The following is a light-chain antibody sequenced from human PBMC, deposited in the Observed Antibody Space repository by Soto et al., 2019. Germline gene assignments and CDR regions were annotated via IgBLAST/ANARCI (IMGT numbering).Light chain of an antibody. CDR1: SSDVGGYDY. V-gene: IGLV2-8*01. CDR2: DVT. Sequence: QSALTQPPSASGSPGQSVTISCTGTSSDVGGYDYVSWFQHHPGKAPKLIIYDVTKRPSGVPDRFSGSKSDNTASLTVSGLQAEDEADYFCTSYAGSKLRVFGGGTKVTVL. J-gene: IGLJ2*01. CDR3: TSYAGSKLRV.